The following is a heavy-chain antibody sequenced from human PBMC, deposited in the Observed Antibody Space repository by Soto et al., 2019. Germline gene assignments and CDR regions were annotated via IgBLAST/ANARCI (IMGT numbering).Heavy chain of an antibody. CDR2: ISGSESSI. V-gene: IGHV3-48*03. J-gene: IGHJ4*02. CDR1: GFTFSSYE. D-gene: IGHD6-19*01. CDR3: AKGPGYSTGWYSDY. Sequence: GGSLRLSCAAAGFTFSSYEMSWVRQAPGKGLEWVSYISGSESSIYYADSVRGRFTISRDNAKNSVYPQMNSLRAEDTAIYYCAKGPGYSTGWYSDYWGQGTLVTVSS.